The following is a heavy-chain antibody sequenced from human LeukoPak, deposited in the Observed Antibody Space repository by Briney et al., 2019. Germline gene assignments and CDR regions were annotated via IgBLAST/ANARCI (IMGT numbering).Heavy chain of an antibody. V-gene: IGHV4-34*01. CDR3: ARLRRY. CDR2: INHSGST. CDR1: GGSISGYY. J-gene: IGHJ4*02. Sequence: SETLSLTCTVSGGSISGYYWSWIRQPPGKGLEWIGEINHSGSTNYNPSLKSRVTISVDTSKNQFSLKLSSVTAADTAVYYCARLRRYWGQGTLVTVSS.